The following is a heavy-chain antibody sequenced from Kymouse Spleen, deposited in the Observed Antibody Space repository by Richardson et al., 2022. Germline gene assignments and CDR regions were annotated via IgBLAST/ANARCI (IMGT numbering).Heavy chain of an antibody. Sequence: QVQLVESGGGVVQPGRSLRLSCAASGFTFSSYGMHWVRQAPGKGLEWVAVISYDGSNKYYADSVKGRFTISRDNSKNTLYLQMNSLRAEDTAVYYCAKPGIAVAGTLDYWGQGTLVTVSS. J-gene: IGHJ4*02. D-gene: IGHD6-19*01. V-gene: IGHV3-30*18. CDR2: ISYDGSNK. CDR1: GFTFSSYG. CDR3: AKPGIAVAGTLDY.